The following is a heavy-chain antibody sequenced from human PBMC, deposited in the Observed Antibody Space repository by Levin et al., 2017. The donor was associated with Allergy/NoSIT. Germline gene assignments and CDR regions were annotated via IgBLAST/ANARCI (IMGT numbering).Heavy chain of an antibody. CDR2: IDWDDDE. J-gene: IGHJ6*03. D-gene: IGHD3-10*01. CDR1: GFSLSTRGMC. V-gene: IGHV2-70*17. Sequence: VSGPTLVKPTQTLTLTCTFAGFSLSTRGMCVSWIRQPPGKALEWLGRIDWDDDEFYTTSLRTRLTISKDTSKNQVVLTMTNMDPVDTATYYCARVNALEWFGDLRGKGSGLYYYYMDVWGKGTTVTVSS. CDR3: ARVNALEWFGDLRGKGSGLYYYYMDV.